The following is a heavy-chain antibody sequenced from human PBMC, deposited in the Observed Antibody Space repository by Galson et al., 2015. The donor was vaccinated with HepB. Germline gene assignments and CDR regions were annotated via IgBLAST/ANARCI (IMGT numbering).Heavy chain of an antibody. Sequence: SLRLSCAASGFTFSSYAMSWVRQAPGKGLEWVANIKQDGGEKYYVDSVKGRFTISRDNAKNSLYLQMRSLRAEDTAVYYCARDVAARHVLPDYYYGMDVWGQGTTVTVSS. V-gene: IGHV3-7*03. D-gene: IGHD6-6*01. CDR2: IKQDGGEK. CDR1: GFTFSSYA. J-gene: IGHJ6*02. CDR3: ARDVAARHVLPDYYYGMDV.